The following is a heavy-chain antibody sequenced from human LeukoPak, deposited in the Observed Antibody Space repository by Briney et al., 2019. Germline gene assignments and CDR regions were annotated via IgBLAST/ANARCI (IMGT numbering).Heavy chain of an antibody. D-gene: IGHD3-10*01. CDR3: ARAEVGYYYGPGSYRGAFMYV. V-gene: IGHV3-11*04. CDR2: ISSSGSTI. J-gene: IGHJ6*03. CDR1: GFTFSDYY. Sequence: GGSLRLSCAASGFTFSDYYMSWIRQAPGKGLEWVSYISSSGSTIYYADSVKGRFTISRDNAKNSLYLQMNSLRAEDTAVYYCARAEVGYYYGPGSYRGAFMYVWGKGTTVTVSS.